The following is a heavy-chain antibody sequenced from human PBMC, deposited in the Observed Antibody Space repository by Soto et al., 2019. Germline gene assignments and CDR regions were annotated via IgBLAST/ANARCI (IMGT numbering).Heavy chain of an antibody. CDR3: ARGSRYYYDSTLEGTFDI. J-gene: IGHJ3*02. CDR1: GGTFSSYA. V-gene: IGHV1-69*01. CDR2: IIPIFGTV. D-gene: IGHD3-22*01. Sequence: QVQLVQSGAEVKKPGSSVKVSCKASGGTFSSYAISWVRQAPGQGLEWMGGIIPIFGTVNYAQKFQGRVTITADESTSTAYMELSSLRSEDTAVYYCARGSRYYYDSTLEGTFDIWGQGTMVTVSS.